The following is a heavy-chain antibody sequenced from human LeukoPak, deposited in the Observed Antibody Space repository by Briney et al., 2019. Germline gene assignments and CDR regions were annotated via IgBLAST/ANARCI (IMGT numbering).Heavy chain of an antibody. CDR3: AKDIKYCSGGSCSSWFDY. J-gene: IGHJ4*02. D-gene: IGHD2-15*01. CDR2: ISGSGGST. V-gene: IGHV3-23*01. Sequence: PGGSLRLSCAASGFTFSSYAMSWVRQAPGKGLEWVSAISGSGGSTYYADSVKGRFTISRDNSKNTLYLQMNSLRAEDTAVYYCAKDIKYCSGGSCSSWFDYWGQGTLVTVSS. CDR1: GFTFSSYA.